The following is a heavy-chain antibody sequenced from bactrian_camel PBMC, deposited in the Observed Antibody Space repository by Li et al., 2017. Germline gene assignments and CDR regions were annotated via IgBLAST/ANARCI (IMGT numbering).Heavy chain of an antibody. CDR2: IYNVGSST. V-gene: IGHV3-2*01. CDR1: GFTFSSYY. D-gene: IGHD6*01. J-gene: IGHJ4*01. CDR3: AEGRGSRGEHCYSLNY. Sequence: HVQLVESGGGLVQPGGSLRLSCAASGFTFSSYYMSWVRQAPGKGLEWVSSIYNVGSSTFYEDSVKGRFTISQDSARNTVYLQMNNLQPEDTATYYCAEGRGSRGEHCYSLNYWGQGTQVTVS.